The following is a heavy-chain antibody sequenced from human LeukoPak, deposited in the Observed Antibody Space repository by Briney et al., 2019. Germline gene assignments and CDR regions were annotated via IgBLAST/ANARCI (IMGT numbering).Heavy chain of an antibody. J-gene: IGHJ4*02. D-gene: IGHD1-1*01. CDR3: ARDKIEGPTKLDY. V-gene: IGHV3-7*01. Sequence: GGSLRLSCAASGFTFSSYWLSWVRQAPGKGLEWVANIKQDESEKYYVDSVKGRFTISRDNAKNSLYLQMNSLRAEDTAVYYCARDKIEGPTKLDYWGQGILVTVSS. CDR1: GFTFSSYW. CDR2: IKQDESEK.